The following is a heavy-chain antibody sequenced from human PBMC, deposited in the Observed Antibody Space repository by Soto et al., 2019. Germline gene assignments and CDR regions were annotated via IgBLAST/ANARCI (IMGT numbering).Heavy chain of an antibody. CDR2: INPNSGGT. CDR1: GYTFTGYY. D-gene: IGHD3-22*01. V-gene: IGHV1-2*04. CDR3: AREEYYYDSSCYYYSFDY. J-gene: IGHJ4*02. Sequence: QVQLVQSGAEVKKPGASVKVSCKASGYTFTGYYMHWVRQAPGQGLEWMGWINPNSGGTNYAQKFQGWVTMTRDTSRVTAYLVVSRLRSDDTAVYYCAREEYYYDSSCYYYSFDYWGQGTLVTVSS.